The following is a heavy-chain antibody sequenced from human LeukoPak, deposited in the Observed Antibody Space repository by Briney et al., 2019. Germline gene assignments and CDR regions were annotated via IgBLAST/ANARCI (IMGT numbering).Heavy chain of an antibody. CDR2: ISYDGSNK. CDR1: GFTFSNYA. J-gene: IGHJ4*02. D-gene: IGHD6-19*01. Sequence: GRSLRLSCAASGFTFSNYAMHWVRQAPGKGLEWVAVISYDGSNKYYADSVKGRFTISRDNSKNTLYLQMNSLRAEDTAVYYCARDREQWLRAYYFDYWGQGTLVTVSS. V-gene: IGHV3-30-3*01. CDR3: ARDREQWLRAYYFDY.